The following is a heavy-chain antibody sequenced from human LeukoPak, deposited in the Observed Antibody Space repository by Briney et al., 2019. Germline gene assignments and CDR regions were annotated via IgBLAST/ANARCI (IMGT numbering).Heavy chain of an antibody. CDR3: ARGGGRNTTMVWALDY. CDR2: ISTNGGST. Sequence: PGRSLRLSCAASGFTFSSYAMHWVRQAPGKGLEYVSGISTNGGSTYYADSVKGRFTISRDNSKNTLFLQMGSLRAEDMAVYYCARGGGRNTTMVWALDYWGQGTLVTVSS. J-gene: IGHJ4*02. CDR1: GFTFSSYA. V-gene: IGHV3-64*02. D-gene: IGHD5-18*01.